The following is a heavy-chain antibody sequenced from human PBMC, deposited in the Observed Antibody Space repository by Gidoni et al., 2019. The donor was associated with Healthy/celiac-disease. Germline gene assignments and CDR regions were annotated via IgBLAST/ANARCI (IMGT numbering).Heavy chain of an antibody. CDR2: ISYDGSNK. CDR3: AKSHKRATVVTPNY. D-gene: IGHD4-17*01. V-gene: IGHV3-30*18. Sequence: QLQLVESGGGVIQPGRHLRLLCAASGSTLGSDGMHWVRQAPGKGLEWVAVISYDGSNKYYADSVKGRFTISRDNSKNTLYLQMNSLRAEDTAVYYCAKSHKRATVVTPNYWGQGTLVTVSS. CDR1: GSTLGSDG. J-gene: IGHJ4*02.